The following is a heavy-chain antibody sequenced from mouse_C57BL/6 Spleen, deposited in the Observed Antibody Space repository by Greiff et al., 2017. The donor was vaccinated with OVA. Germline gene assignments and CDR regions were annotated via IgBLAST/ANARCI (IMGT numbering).Heavy chain of an antibody. CDR2: IWSGGST. V-gene: IGHV2-2*01. CDR3: ARMKEGYAMDY. Sequence: VKLVESGPGLVQPSQSLSITCTVSGFSLTSYGVHWVRQSPGKGLEWLGVIWSGGSTDYNAAFISRLSISKDNSKSQVFFKMNSLQADDTAIYYCARMKEGYAMDYWGQGTSVTVSS. J-gene: IGHJ4*01. CDR1: GFSLTSYG.